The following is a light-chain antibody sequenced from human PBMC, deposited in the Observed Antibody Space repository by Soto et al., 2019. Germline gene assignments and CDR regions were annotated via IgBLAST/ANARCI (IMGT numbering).Light chain of an antibody. CDR2: GVT. CDR3: SSYSGTYSHVI. V-gene: IGLV2-8*01. J-gene: IGLJ2*01. Sequence: QSALTQPPSASGSPGQSVTISCAGTYNDVGDYNYVSWYQQHPGKVPKLLTYGVTERPSGVPGRFSGSKSGHTASLTVSDLQPADEAVYYCSSYSGTYSHVIFGGGTQLTLL. CDR1: YNDVGDYNY.